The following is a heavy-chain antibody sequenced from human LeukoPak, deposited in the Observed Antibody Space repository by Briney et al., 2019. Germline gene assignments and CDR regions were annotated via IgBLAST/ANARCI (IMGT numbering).Heavy chain of an antibody. CDR3: ARRAWYYYDSSGYFDY. V-gene: IGHV5-51*01. J-gene: IGHJ4*02. CDR2: IYPGDSDT. D-gene: IGHD3-22*01. Sequence: GESLKISCKGSGYSLTSYWIGWVRQMPGKGLEWMGIIYPGDSDTRYSPSFQGQVTISADKSISTAYLQWSSLKASDTATYYCARRAWYYYDSSGYFDYWGQGTLVTVSS. CDR1: GYSLTSYW.